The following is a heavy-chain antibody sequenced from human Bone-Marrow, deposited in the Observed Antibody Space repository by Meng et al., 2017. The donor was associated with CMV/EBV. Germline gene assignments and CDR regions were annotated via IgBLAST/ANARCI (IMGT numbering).Heavy chain of an antibody. J-gene: IGHJ6*02. D-gene: IGHD1-26*01. CDR3: ARAAPWEYYHGMDV. CDR1: GYSISRGYY. V-gene: IGHV4-38-2*02. Sequence: SETLSLTCTVSGYSISRGYYWGWIRQPPGKGLEWIGSIYQSGSTYYNPSLKSRVSISLDTSKKQFSLKLRSPTASDTAVYYCARAAPWEYYHGMDVWGQGTTVTVSS. CDR2: IYQSGST.